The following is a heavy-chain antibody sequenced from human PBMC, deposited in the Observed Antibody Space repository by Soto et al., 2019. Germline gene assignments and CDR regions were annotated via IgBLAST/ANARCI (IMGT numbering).Heavy chain of an antibody. CDR2: INHSGST. Sequence: PSETLSLTCAVYGGSFSGYYWSWIRQPPGKGLEWIGEINHSGSTNYNPSLKSRVTISVDTSKNQFSLKLSSVTAADTAVYYCARAAPRYCSGGSCYSRRDYWGQGTLVTVS. V-gene: IGHV4-34*01. J-gene: IGHJ4*02. CDR3: ARAAPRYCSGGSCYSRRDY. D-gene: IGHD2-15*01. CDR1: GGSFSGYY.